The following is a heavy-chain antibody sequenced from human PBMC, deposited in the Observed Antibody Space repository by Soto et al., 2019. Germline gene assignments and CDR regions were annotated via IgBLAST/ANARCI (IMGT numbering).Heavy chain of an antibody. J-gene: IGHJ4*02. CDR3: TRGPRPSSVGTGAF. CDR1: GFTFSMYW. Sequence: GGSLRLSCTASGFTFSMYWMHWVRQVPGKGPEWVSRISDDGSRADYADSVKGRFTISRDNAKNTLYLEMHGLRADDTAVYYCTRGPRPSSVGTGAFWGQGTPVTVSS. V-gene: IGHV3-74*01. CDR2: ISDDGSRA. D-gene: IGHD3-10*01.